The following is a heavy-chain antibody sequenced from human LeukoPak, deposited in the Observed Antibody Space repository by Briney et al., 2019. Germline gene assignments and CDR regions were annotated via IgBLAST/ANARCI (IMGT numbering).Heavy chain of an antibody. J-gene: IGHJ3*02. CDR2: ISAYNGNT. CDR3: ARDRRSLRAFDI. CDR1: GYTFTSYG. Sequence: ASVKVSCKASGYTFTSYGISWVRQAPGQGREWMGWISAYNGNTNYAQKLQGRVTVNTDTSTSTAYMELRGLRSDDTAGYCCARDRRSLRAFDIWGQGTMVTVSS. V-gene: IGHV1-18*01. D-gene: IGHD1-26*01.